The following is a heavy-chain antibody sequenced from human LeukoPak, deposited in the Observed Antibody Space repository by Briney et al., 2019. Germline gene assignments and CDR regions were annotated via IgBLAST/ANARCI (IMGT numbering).Heavy chain of an antibody. CDR1: GVNVSDFY. Sequence: GGSLRLSCAASGVNVSDFYMNWIRQAPGKGLEWVSVIYSGGSTYCADSVKGRFTISRDNTKNTLYLQMNSLRAEDTAFYYCAKAELGVDTFFDYWGQGTLVTVSS. V-gene: IGHV3-66*01. CDR2: IYSGGST. D-gene: IGHD3-3*01. CDR3: AKAELGVDTFFDY. J-gene: IGHJ4*02.